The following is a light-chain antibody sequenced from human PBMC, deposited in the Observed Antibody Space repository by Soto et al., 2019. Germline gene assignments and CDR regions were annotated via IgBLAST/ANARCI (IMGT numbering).Light chain of an antibody. Sequence: EIVMTQSPATLSVSPVERATLSCRSSQSVNSYLAWYQQTPGQAPRLLIYDASKTATGIPARSSVSGSGTDFPLTISSLEPEDFAVYYCQQRSNWPITFGQGTRLELK. CDR2: DAS. CDR3: QQRSNWPIT. J-gene: IGKJ5*01. V-gene: IGKV3-11*01. CDR1: QSVNSY.